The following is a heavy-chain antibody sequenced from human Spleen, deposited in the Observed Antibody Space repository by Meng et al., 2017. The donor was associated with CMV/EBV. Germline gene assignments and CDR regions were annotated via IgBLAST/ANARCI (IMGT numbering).Heavy chain of an antibody. CDR2: IIPILGIA. J-gene: IGHJ4*02. V-gene: IGHV1-69*02. CDR1: GGTFSSYT. D-gene: IGHD2-2*01. Sequence: SVKVSCKASGGTFSSYTISWVRQAPGQGLEWMGRIIPILGIANYAQKFQGRVTITADKSTSTAHMELSSLRSEDTAVYYCARALEDIVVVPAATFFDYWGQGTLVTVSS. CDR3: ARALEDIVVVPAATFFDY.